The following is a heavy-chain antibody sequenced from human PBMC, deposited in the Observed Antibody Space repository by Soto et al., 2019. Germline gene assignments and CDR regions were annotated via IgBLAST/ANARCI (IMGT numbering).Heavy chain of an antibody. D-gene: IGHD4-4*01. J-gene: IGHJ4*02. CDR3: AYASYSNYFYYFDY. CDR2: IIPIFGTA. CDR1: GGTFSSYA. V-gene: IGHV1-69*12. Sequence: QVQLVQSGAEVKKPGSSVKVSCKASGGTFSSYAISWVRQAPGQGLEWMGGIIPIFGTANYAQKFQGRVTITADESTSTAYMELSSLSSEDTAVYYCAYASYSNYFYYFDYWGQGTLVTVSS.